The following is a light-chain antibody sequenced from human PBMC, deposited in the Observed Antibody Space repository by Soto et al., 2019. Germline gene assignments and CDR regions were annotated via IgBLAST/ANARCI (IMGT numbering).Light chain of an antibody. Sequence: QAVVTQEPSLTVSPGGTVTLTCASSTGAVTSGYYANWFQQKPGQAPRALISSTSNKHSWTPARFSGSLLGGKAALTLSGVQPEDEAEYYCLLFYRDAWVFGGGTQLTGL. V-gene: IGLV7-43*01. CDR3: LLFYRDAWV. CDR2: STS. J-gene: IGLJ3*02. CDR1: TGAVTSGYY.